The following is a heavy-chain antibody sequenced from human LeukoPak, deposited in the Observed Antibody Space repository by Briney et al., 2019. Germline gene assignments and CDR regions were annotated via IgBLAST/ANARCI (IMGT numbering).Heavy chain of an antibody. J-gene: IGHJ5*02. Sequence: GGSLRLSCEASGFTFSDHYMAWIRQAPGKGLEWVSYITSSSGYTNYADSVKGRFTISRDNAKNTLYLQMNSLRAEDTAVYYCEGTKTAPNWFDPWGQGTLVTVSS. D-gene: IGHD1/OR15-1a*01. CDR3: EGTKTAPNWFDP. CDR1: GFTFSDHY. CDR2: ITSSSGYT. V-gene: IGHV3-11*06.